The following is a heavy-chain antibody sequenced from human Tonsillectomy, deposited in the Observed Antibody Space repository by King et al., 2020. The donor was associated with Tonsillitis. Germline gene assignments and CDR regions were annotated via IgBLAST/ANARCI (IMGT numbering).Heavy chain of an antibody. CDR1: GFTFTKYA. V-gene: IGHV3-23*04. CDR3: AKSYFNSSGYYLGDDALDI. CDR2: IGGGGGGT. D-gene: IGHD3-22*01. Sequence: VQLVESGGDLVQPGGSLRVSCAASGFTFTKYAMSWVRQAPGKGLEWVSVIGGGGGGTNYADSVKGRFTISRDNFKNTLYLQMIRLRAEDTAVYYCAKSYFNSSGYYLGDDALDIWGKGKMVTVS. J-gene: IGHJ3*02.